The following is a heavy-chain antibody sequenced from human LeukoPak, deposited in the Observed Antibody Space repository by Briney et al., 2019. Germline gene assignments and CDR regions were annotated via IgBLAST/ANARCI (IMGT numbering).Heavy chain of an antibody. CDR3: ARNVDYYDSSGYYTRYFDL. J-gene: IGHJ2*01. D-gene: IGHD3-22*01. CDR2: IYYSGST. CDR1: GXSISSYY. V-gene: IGHV4-59*01. Sequence: SETLSLTCTVSGXSISSYYWSWIRQPPGKGLEWIGCIYYSGSTNYNPSLKSRVTISVDTSKNQFSLKLSSVTAADTAVYYCARNVDYYDSSGYYTRYFDLWGRGTLVTVSS.